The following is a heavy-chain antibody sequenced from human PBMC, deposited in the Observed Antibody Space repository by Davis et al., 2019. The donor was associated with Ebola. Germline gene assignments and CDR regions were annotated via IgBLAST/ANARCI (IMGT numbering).Heavy chain of an antibody. Sequence: PGGSLRLSCAASGFTFSSYAMHWVRQAPGKGLEWVAVISYDGSNKYYANSVKGRFTVSRDNSKNTVFLQMNSLTAEDTAVYYCARQYSTVWYHFDYFDYWGQGIMVTVSS. CDR2: ISYDGSNK. D-gene: IGHD6-19*01. J-gene: IGHJ4*02. CDR3: ARQYSTVWYHFDYFDY. V-gene: IGHV3-30*14. CDR1: GFTFSSYA.